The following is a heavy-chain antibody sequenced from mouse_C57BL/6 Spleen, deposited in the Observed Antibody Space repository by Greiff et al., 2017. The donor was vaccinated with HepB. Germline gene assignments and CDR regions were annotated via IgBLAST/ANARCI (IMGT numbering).Heavy chain of an antibody. J-gene: IGHJ3*01. Sequence: EVMLVESGEGLVKPGGSLKLSCAASGFTFSSYAMSWVRQTPEKRLEWVAYISSGGDYIYYADTVKGRFTISRDNARNTLYLQMSSLKSEDTAMYYCTRDEGVYYGSSPAWFAYWGQGTLVTVSA. CDR3: TRDEGVYYGSSPAWFAY. D-gene: IGHD1-1*01. CDR1: GFTFSSYA. V-gene: IGHV5-9-1*02. CDR2: ISSGGDYI.